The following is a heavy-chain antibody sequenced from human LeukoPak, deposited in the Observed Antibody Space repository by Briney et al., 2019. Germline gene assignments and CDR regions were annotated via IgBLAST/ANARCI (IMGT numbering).Heavy chain of an antibody. CDR1: GFTFSSYG. CDR2: IWYDGSNK. D-gene: IGHD2-15*01. Sequence: PGGSLRLSCAASGFTFSSYGMHWVRQAPGKGLEWVAVIWYDGSNKYFADSVKGRFTISRDNSKNTLYLQMNSLRAEDTVVYYCASMGYCSGGSCYSGRDWYFDLWGRGTLVTVSS. CDR3: ASMGYCSGGSCYSGRDWYFDL. V-gene: IGHV3-33*01. J-gene: IGHJ2*01.